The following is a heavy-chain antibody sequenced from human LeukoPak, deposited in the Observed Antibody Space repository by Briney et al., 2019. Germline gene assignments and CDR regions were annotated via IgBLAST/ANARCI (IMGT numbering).Heavy chain of an antibody. CDR1: GYTFTGYY. CDR2: INPNSGGT. Sequence: GASVKVSCKASGYTFTGYYMHWVRQAPGQGLEWMGWINPNSGGTNYAQKFQGRVTMTRDTSISTAYMELSRLRSDDTAVYYCARGYSSGWYVGYYFDYWGQGTLVTVSS. J-gene: IGHJ4*02. CDR3: ARGYSSGWYVGYYFDY. D-gene: IGHD6-19*01. V-gene: IGHV1-2*02.